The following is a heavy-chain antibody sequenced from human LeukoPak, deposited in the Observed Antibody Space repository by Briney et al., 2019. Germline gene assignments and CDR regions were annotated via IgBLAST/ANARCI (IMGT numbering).Heavy chain of an antibody. CDR1: GFSFSSSW. CDR3: VRALIGSSDY. Sequence: PGGSLRLSCVTSGFSFSSSWMHWVRQAPGKGLVWVSRINPDASITTYADSVKGRFTISRDNAENTVNLQMNSLRVDDTAVYFCVRALIGSSDYWGQGTLVTVSS. J-gene: IGHJ4*02. V-gene: IGHV3-74*03. D-gene: IGHD2-21*01. CDR2: INPDASIT.